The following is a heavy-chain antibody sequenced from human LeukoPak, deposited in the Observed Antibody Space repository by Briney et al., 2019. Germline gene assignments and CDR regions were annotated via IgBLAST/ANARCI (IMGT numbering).Heavy chain of an antibody. CDR2: IKQGGSVT. V-gene: IGHV3-7*01. J-gene: IGHJ6*03. CDR3: TRVEETATTAAIIRKYSYYYYYMDV. D-gene: IGHD4-11*01. Sequence: GGSLRLSCAAPGFAFSTYRMSWVRQAPGKGLEWVANIKQGGSVTHYADSVKGRFTISRDNAKSSLYLQMSSLRAEDTAVYYCTRVEETATTAAIIRKYSYYYYYMDVCGEGNTVTLSS. CDR1: GFAFSTYR.